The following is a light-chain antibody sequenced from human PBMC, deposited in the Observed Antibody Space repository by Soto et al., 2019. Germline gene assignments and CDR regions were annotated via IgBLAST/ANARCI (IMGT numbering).Light chain of an antibody. CDR2: HAS. V-gene: IGKV1-5*01. CDR3: HQYATYS. CDR1: QNIANW. J-gene: IGKJ1*01. Sequence: TQLTQSPSALPSLVGGTVPSTCRASQNIANWLAWYRQKPGTAPELLIYHASTLVSGVPSRFTGSGSGTEFTLAISGLQPDDFATYFCHQYATYSFGQGTKVDIK.